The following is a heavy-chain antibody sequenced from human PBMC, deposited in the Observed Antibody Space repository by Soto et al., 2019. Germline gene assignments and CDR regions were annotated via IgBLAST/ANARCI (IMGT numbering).Heavy chain of an antibody. CDR2: INAGNGNT. CDR3: ARDGRTIFGVVTLNYYMDV. Sequence: ASVKVSCKASGYTFTSYAMHWVRQAPGQRLDWMGWINAGNGNTKYSQKFQGRVTITRDTSASTAYMELSSLRSEDTAVYYCARDGRTIFGVVTLNYYMDVWGKGTTVTVSS. V-gene: IGHV1-3*01. D-gene: IGHD3-3*01. J-gene: IGHJ6*03. CDR1: GYTFTSYA.